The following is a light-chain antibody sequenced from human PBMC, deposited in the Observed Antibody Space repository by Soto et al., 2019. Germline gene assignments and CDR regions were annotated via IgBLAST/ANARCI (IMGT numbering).Light chain of an antibody. CDR3: QQIMSYPPT. CDR2: GIY. V-gene: IGKV1-9*01. J-gene: IGKJ4*01. CDR1: QGISSY. Sequence: IQLTQSPSSLSASVGATVTITCRASQGISSYLGWYQQKPGKAPELLISGIYSLQSGVPSRFSGSGSRTDFTLSINSLQPEDFATYYCQQIMSYPPTFGGGTKVDIK.